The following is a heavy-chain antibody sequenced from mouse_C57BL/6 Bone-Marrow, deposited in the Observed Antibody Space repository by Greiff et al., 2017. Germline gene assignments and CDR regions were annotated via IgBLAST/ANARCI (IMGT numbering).Heavy chain of an antibody. CDR1: GFSLTSYG. J-gene: IGHJ3*01. V-gene: IGHV2-6*01. Sequence: VLLVESGPGLVAPSQSLSITCTVSGFSLTSYGVDWVRQSPGKGLEWLGVIWGVGSTNYNSALKSRLSISKNNSKGQVYFKMKRLQTEESAMYYCASVCFYWGQGTLVTVSA. CDR2: IWGVGST. D-gene: IGHD6-1*01. CDR3: ASVCFY.